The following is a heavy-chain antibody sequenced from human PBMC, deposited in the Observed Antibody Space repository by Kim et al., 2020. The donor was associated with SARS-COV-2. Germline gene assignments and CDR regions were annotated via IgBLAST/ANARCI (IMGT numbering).Heavy chain of an antibody. CDR1: GGSISGSF. V-gene: IGHV4-59*08. CDR2: IYYSGST. CDR3: ARRACSGAACHQDF. D-gene: IGHD2-15*01. Sequence: SETLSLTCIVSGGSISGSFWSWVRQSPGKGLEWIGYIYYSGSTNYTSYHPSLKSLVTMSIDTSEQQFSLKVNSVTAADTAVYYCARRACSGAACHQDFWGQGTLVTVSS. J-gene: IGHJ4*02.